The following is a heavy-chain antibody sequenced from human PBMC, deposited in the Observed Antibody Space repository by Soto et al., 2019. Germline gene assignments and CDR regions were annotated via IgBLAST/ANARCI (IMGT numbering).Heavy chain of an antibody. CDR3: ALTGYYDVDY. CDR1: GGSIISGNYY. V-gene: IGHV4-30-4*01. Sequence: SETLSLTCTVSGGSIISGNYYWILIRQPPGKGLEWIGYIYYSGSTYYNPSLKSRVTISVDTSKNQFSLKLSSVTAADTAVYYCALTGYYDVDYWGQGTLVTVSS. CDR2: IYYSGST. J-gene: IGHJ4*02. D-gene: IGHD3-9*01.